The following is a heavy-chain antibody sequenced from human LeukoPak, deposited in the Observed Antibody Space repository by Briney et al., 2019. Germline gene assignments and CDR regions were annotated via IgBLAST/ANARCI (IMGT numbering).Heavy chain of an antibody. V-gene: IGHV3-21*01. Sequence: GGSLRLSRAASGFTFSSYSMNWVRQAPGKGLEWVSSISSSSSYIYYADSVKGRFTISRDNAKNSLYLQMNSLRAEDTAVYYCARDPVSDSSSWYRGYYYYYMDVWGKGTTVTVSS. D-gene: IGHD6-13*01. J-gene: IGHJ6*03. CDR2: ISSSSSYI. CDR1: GFTFSSYS. CDR3: ARDPVSDSSSWYRGYYYYYMDV.